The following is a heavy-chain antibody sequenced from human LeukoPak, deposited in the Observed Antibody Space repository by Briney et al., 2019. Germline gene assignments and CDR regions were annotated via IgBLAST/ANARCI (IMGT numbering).Heavy chain of an antibody. J-gene: IGHJ3*02. CDR2: INTNTGNP. Sequence: ASVKVSCKASGYTFTGYYMHWVRQAPGQGLEWMGWINTNTGNPTYAQGFTGRFVFSLDTSVSTAYLQISSLKAEDTAVYYCARGRIAYCSSTSCYVDAFDIWGQGTMVTVSS. D-gene: IGHD2-2*01. V-gene: IGHV7-4-1*02. CDR1: GYTFTGYY. CDR3: ARGRIAYCSSTSCYVDAFDI.